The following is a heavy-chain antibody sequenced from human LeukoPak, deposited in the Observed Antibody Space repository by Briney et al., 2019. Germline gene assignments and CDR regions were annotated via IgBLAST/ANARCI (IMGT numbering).Heavy chain of an antibody. J-gene: IGHJ4*02. V-gene: IGHV3-23*01. Sequence: GGSLRLSCAASGFTFSSYAMSWVRQAPGKGLEWVSAISGSGGSTYYADSAKGRFTISRDNSKNTLYLQMNSLRAEDTAVYYCAKDLDYYGSGSAFDYWGQGTLVTVSS. CDR1: GFTFSSYA. D-gene: IGHD3-10*01. CDR2: ISGSGGST. CDR3: AKDLDYYGSGSAFDY.